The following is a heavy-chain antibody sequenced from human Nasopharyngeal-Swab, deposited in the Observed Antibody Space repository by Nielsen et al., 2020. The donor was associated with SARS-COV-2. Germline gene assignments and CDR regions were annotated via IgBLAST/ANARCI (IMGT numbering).Heavy chain of an antibody. Sequence: GESLKISCAASGFTFSSHWMHWVRQAPGKGLVWVSRINSDGSSTTYAGSVKGRFTISRDNAKNSLYLQMNSLRAEDTALYYCANLNDYGDYGGLGIWGQGTMVTVSS. CDR1: GFTFSSHW. D-gene: IGHD4-17*01. CDR2: INSDGSST. V-gene: IGHV3-74*01. J-gene: IGHJ3*02. CDR3: ANLNDYGDYGGLGI.